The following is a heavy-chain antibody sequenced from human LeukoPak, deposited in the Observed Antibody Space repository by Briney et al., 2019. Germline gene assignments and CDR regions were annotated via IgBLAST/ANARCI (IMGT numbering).Heavy chain of an antibody. V-gene: IGHV4-39*07. CDR3: ARAGGFFSPFGY. CDR1: GDSISSNNYF. Sequence: PSETLSLTCTVSGDSISSNNYFWGWICQPPGKGLEWIGEISYNGNTYYNPSLKSRVTISVDTSKNQFSLKLSSVTAADTAVYYCARAGGFFSPFGYWGQGTLVTVSS. CDR2: ISYNGNT. D-gene: IGHD3-16*01. J-gene: IGHJ4*02.